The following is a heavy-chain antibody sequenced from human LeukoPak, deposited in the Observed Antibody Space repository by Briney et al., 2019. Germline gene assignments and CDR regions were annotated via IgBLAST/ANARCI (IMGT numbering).Heavy chain of an antibody. CDR1: GFTFTSYA. CDR3: AKDRSSWYYPFDS. Sequence: PGGSLRLSCVPSGFTFTSYAMSWVRQAPGKGLEWVSVVSGGGHNTYYADSVKGRFTMSRDNSKRTVYLQMNSLRAEDTAVYYCAKDRSSWYYPFDSWGQGTLVTVSS. D-gene: IGHD3-3*01. V-gene: IGHV3-23*01. CDR2: VSGGGHNT. J-gene: IGHJ4*02.